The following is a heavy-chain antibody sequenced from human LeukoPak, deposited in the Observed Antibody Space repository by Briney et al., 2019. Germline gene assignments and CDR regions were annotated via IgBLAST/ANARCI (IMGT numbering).Heavy chain of an antibody. CDR2: ISSNGGST. CDR1: GFTFSSYA. Sequence: GGSLGLSCAASGFTFSSYAMHWVRQAPGKGLEYVSAISSNGGSTYYANSVKGRFTISRDNSKNTLYLQMGSLRAEDMAVYYCARGVGGYSYGNDPFDYWGQGTLVTVSS. CDR3: ARGVGGYSYGNDPFDY. V-gene: IGHV3-64*01. D-gene: IGHD5-18*01. J-gene: IGHJ4*02.